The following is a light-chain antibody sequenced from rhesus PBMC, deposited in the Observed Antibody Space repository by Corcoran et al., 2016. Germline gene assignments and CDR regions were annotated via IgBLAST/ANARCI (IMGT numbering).Light chain of an antibody. J-gene: IGKJ3*01. CDR2: KDS. V-gene: IGKV1-22*01. Sequence: DIQMTKSPSSLSASVEDKVTITCHASQGISDWLAWYQQKPGRAPKLLIYKDSSLQSGVPSRFSGSGSGTDYTLTISSLQSEDFATYFCLQYSRSPFTFGPGTKLDIK. CDR3: LQYSRSPFT. CDR1: QGISDW.